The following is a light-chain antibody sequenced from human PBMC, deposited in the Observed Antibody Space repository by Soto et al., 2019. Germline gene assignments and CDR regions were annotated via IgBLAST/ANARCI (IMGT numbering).Light chain of an antibody. CDR3: QQYGSTPRP. Sequence: EIVLTQSPGTLSLSPGERATLSCRASQSVSSSYLAWYQQKPGQAPRLLIYGASSRATGIPDRFSGSGSGTAFTFTIIRRNRKDLVVYCCQQYGSTPRPLGQGNTVEI. V-gene: IGKV3-20*01. J-gene: IGKJ1*01. CDR1: QSVSSSY. CDR2: GAS.